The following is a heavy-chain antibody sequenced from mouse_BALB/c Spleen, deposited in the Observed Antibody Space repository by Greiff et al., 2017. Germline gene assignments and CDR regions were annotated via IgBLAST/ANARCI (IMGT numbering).Heavy chain of an antibody. CDR3: TRLGLYAMDY. V-gene: IGHV6-6*02. J-gene: IGHJ4*01. Sequence: EVQLVESGGGLVQPGGSMKLSCVASGFTFSNYWMNWVRQSPEKGLEWVAEIRLKSNNYATHYAESVKGRFTISRDDSKSSVYLQMNNLRAEDTGIYYCTRLGLYAMDYWGQGTSVTVSS. CDR2: IRLKSNNYAT. CDR1: GFTFSNYW.